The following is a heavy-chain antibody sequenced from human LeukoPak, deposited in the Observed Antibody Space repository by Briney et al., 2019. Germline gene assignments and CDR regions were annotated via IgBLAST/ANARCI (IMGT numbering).Heavy chain of an antibody. Sequence: PGGSLRLSCAASGFTFSSYWMHWVRQAPGKGLEWVSRINSDGSSRSYVHNVMGRFTTSRDNAKNTLYLQLDSLRAEDTAVYYCARGLAVAGSSWFDPWGQGTLVSASS. J-gene: IGHJ5*02. CDR3: ARGLAVAGSSWFDP. V-gene: IGHV3-74*01. D-gene: IGHD6-19*01. CDR2: INSDGSSR. CDR1: GFTFSSYW.